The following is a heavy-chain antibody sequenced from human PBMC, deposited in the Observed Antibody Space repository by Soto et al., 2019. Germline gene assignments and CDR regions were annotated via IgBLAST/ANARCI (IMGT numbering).Heavy chain of an antibody. D-gene: IGHD1-26*01. V-gene: IGHV3-15*07. CDR3: STDEGWELLPFDC. CDR2: IKSKTDGGTT. J-gene: IGHJ4*02. Sequence: EVQLVESGGGLVKPGGSLRLSCAASGFTFSNAWMNWVRQAPGKGLEWVGRIKSKTDGGTTDYAAPVKGRFTISRADSEAKLYLQMSSLRIEDRAVYYCSTDEGWELLPFDCWGQGTLVTVSS. CDR1: GFTFSNAW.